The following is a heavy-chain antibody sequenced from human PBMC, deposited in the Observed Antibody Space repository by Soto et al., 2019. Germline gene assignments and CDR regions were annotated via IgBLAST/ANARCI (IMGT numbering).Heavy chain of an antibody. Sequence: GESLKISCKGSGYSFTSYWISWVRQMPGKGLEWTGRIDPSDSYTNYSPSFQGHVTISADKPISTAYLQWSSLKASDTAMYYCASKYSSSSGYYYYGMDVWGQGTTVTVSS. V-gene: IGHV5-10-1*01. J-gene: IGHJ6*02. CDR3: ASKYSSSSGYYYYGMDV. D-gene: IGHD6-6*01. CDR1: GYSFTSYW. CDR2: IDPSDSYT.